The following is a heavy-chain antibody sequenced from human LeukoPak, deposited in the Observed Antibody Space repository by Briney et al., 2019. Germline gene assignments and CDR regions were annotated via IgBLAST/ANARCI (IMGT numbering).Heavy chain of an antibody. CDR3: ARRASKYEAHYGMDV. CDR2: ISYYGST. CDR1: GVSIRNTHYS. D-gene: IGHD4-4*01. J-gene: IGHJ6*02. Sequence: PSETLSLTCTVSGVSIRNTHYSWGWIRQPPGTGLEWIGSISYYGSTYYSPSLKSRVTMSVDTSKNHFSLNLSSVTAADTAVYYCARRASKYEAHYGMDVWGQGTTVTVSS. V-gene: IGHV4-39*02.